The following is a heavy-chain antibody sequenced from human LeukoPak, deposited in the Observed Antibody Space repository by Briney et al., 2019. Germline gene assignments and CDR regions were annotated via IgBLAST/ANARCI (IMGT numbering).Heavy chain of an antibody. CDR1: VYTFTSYG. J-gene: IGHJ4*02. CDR3: ARDPMSRSGYFDY. CDR2: ISAYNGNT. D-gene: IGHD3-22*01. V-gene: IGHV1-18*01. Sequence: ASVKVSCKSSVYTFTSYGISWVRQAPGQGLEWMGWISAYNGNTNYAQKLQGRVTMTTDTSTSTAYTELRSLRSDYTAVYYCARDPMSRSGYFDYWGQGTLVTVSS.